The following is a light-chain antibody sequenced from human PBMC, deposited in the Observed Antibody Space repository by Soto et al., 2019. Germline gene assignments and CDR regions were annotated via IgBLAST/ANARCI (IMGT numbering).Light chain of an antibody. CDR3: QQYKSWPPIT. J-gene: IGKJ5*01. V-gene: IGKV3-15*01. CDR2: GAS. CDR1: QSVSAN. Sequence: EIVMTQSPPTLTVSPWERATLXXRASQSVSANIAWDQQKPGQAPRLIXYGASTRATGIPARFSGSRSGREFTLSISSLQSEDFAVYYYQQYKSWPPITFGQGTRLEIK.